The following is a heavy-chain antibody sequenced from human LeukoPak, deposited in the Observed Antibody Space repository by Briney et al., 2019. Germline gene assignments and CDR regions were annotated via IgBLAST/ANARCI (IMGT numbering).Heavy chain of an antibody. J-gene: IGHJ5*02. CDR3: ARGYYDFWSGYNWFDP. V-gene: IGHV4-38-2*01. D-gene: IGHD3-3*01. CDR1: GYSISSGYY. CDR2: IYHSGST. Sequence: SETLSLTCAVSGYSISSGYYWGWIRQPPGKGLEWIGNIYHSGSTYYNPSLKSRVTISVDTSKNQFSPKLSSVTAADTAVYYCARGYYDFWSGYNWFDPWGQGTLVTVSS.